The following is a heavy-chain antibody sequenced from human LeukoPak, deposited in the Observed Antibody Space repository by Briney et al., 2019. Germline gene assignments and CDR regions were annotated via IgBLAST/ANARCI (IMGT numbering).Heavy chain of an antibody. J-gene: IGHJ4*02. CDR1: GGSITNTNY. Sequence: PSETLSLTCGVSGGSITNTNYWTWVRQPPGKGLEWIGEVNLQGSTNYNPSLMGRVAISVDTSENHISLQLTSVTAADTAVYYCARGGGLYRPLDYSGKGTLVTVPS. V-gene: IGHV4-4*02. D-gene: IGHD3-16*01. CDR2: VNLQGST. CDR3: ARGGGLYRPLDY.